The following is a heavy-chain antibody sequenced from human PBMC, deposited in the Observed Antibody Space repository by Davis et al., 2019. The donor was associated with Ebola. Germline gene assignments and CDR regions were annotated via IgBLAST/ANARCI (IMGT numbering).Heavy chain of an antibody. CDR3: ARATYNWNYDY. D-gene: IGHD1-7*01. Sequence: HSQTLSLTCAISGDSVSSNNAAWSWIRQSPSRGLEWLGRTYYRSKWYNDYAVSVKSRITIKQDTSKNQFSLQLNAVTPEATAVYYCARATYNWNYDYWGQGTLVSVSS. V-gene: IGHV6-1*01. CDR2: TYYRSKWYN. J-gene: IGHJ4*02. CDR1: GDSVSSNNAA.